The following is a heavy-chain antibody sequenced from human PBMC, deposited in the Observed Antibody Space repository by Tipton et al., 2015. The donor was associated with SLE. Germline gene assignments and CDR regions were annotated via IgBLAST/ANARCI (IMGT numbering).Heavy chain of an antibody. CDR3: ASVYDSSGYYFYYFDY. J-gene: IGHJ4*02. CDR2: IYYSGST. D-gene: IGHD3-22*01. CDR1: GGSISSYY. Sequence: TLYLTCTVSGGSISSYYWGWIRPPPGKGLEWIVGIYYSGSTDYNPPLKRRVTISVDTSKNQFSLKLSSVTAADTAVYYCASVYDSSGYYFYYFDYWGQGTLVTVSS. V-gene: IGHV4-39*07.